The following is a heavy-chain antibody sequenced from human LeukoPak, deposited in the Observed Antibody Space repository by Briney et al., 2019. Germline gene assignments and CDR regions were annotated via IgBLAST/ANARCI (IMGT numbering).Heavy chain of an antibody. CDR1: GFTFSSYS. D-gene: IGHD3/OR15-3a*01. CDR3: ARVVEIGDFWTGYYPSWFDP. J-gene: IGHJ5*02. CDR2: ISSSSSYI. Sequence: GGSLRLSCAASGFTFSSYSMNWVRQAPGKWLEWVSPISSSSSYIYYADSVKGRFTISRDNAKNSLYLQMNSLRAEDTAVYYCARVVEIGDFWTGYYPSWFDPWGQGTLVTVSS. V-gene: IGHV3-21*01.